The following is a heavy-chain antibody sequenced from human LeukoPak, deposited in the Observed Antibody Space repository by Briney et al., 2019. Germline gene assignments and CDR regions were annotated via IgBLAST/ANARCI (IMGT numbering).Heavy chain of an antibody. V-gene: IGHV4-4*07. CDR2: ICTSGTI. Sequence: PSETLSLTCTVSGDSISSCYWSWIRQPAEKGLEWIGRICTSGTINYNPPLKNRVTISVDTSKNQFSLKLTSVTAADTAVYYCARDRDYSNSLDYWGQGTLVTVSS. CDR1: GDSISSCY. J-gene: IGHJ4*02. CDR3: ARDRDYSNSLDY. D-gene: IGHD6-6*01.